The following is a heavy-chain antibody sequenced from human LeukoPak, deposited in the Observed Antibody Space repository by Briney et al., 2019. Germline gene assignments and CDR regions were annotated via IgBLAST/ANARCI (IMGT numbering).Heavy chain of an antibody. D-gene: IGHD2/OR15-2a*01. CDR3: ARDEPSPDSTDLDY. CDR1: GFTFSSYS. Sequence: GGSLRLSCAASGFTFSSYSMNWVRQAPGKGLEWVSVIYSGGSTYYADSVKGRFTISRDKNTLYLQMNSLRADDTAVYYCARDEPSPDSTDLDYWGQGTLVTVSS. CDR2: IYSGGST. J-gene: IGHJ4*02. V-gene: IGHV3-66*01.